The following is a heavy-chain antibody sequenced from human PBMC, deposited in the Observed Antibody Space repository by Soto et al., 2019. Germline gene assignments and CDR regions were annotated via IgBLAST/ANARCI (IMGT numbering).Heavy chain of an antibody. CDR3: ARDVGVVAPNFDY. V-gene: IGHV3-33*01. CDR1: GFSFSSHG. Sequence: QVQLVESGGGVVQPGRSLRLSCVGSGFSFSSHGLHWVRQPPGKGPEWVAVIWWDGSKTYYADSVKGRFTISRDDSKNTRYLQMSSLRADDTAVYYCARDVGVVAPNFDYWGQGTLVTVSS. CDR2: IWWDGSKT. J-gene: IGHJ4*02. D-gene: IGHD3-3*01.